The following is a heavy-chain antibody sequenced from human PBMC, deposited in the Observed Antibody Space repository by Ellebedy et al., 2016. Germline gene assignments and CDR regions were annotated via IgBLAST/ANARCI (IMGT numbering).Heavy chain of an antibody. V-gene: IGHV3-30-3*01. D-gene: IGHD1-26*01. Sequence: GGSLRLSXAASGFTFSRYAMHWVRQAPGKGLEWVAVISYDGSNKYYADSVKGRFTISRDNSKNTLYLQMNSLRAEDTAVYYCARTGIDSGTMGGTPNYWGQGTLVTVSS. CDR2: ISYDGSNK. CDR3: ARTGIDSGTMGGTPNY. CDR1: GFTFSRYA. J-gene: IGHJ4*02.